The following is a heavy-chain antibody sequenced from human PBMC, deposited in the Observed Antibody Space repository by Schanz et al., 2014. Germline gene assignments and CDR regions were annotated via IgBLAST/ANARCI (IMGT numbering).Heavy chain of an antibody. CDR1: FSPFPFFP. V-gene: IGHV1-2*06. Sequence: SFQTSFSPFPFFPMHWLRQAPGRGLEWMGRINPDSGGTDYAQKLQGRVAMTSDASSSAAYMELSGLRSDYTAVYYCARDGGAFWGQGTLVTVSS. D-gene: IGHD3-16*01. CDR3: ARDGGAF. CDR2: INPDSGGT. J-gene: IGHJ4*02.